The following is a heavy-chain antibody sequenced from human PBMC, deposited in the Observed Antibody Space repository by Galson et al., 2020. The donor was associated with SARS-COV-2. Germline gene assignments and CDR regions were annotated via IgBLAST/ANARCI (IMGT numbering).Heavy chain of an antibody. V-gene: IGHV2-70*11. Sequence: ESGPTLVKPTQTLTLTCTFSGFSLTTSGMCVGWIRQPPGKALEWLARIDWDDDEYYSASLKTRLTISKDTSKNQVVLTTTNMDPVDTSTYYCARIDSSGCRGNYWGQGTLVTVSS. CDR1: GFSLTTSGMC. CDR3: ARIDSSGCRGNY. CDR2: IDWDDDE. J-gene: IGHJ4*02. D-gene: IGHD6-19*01.